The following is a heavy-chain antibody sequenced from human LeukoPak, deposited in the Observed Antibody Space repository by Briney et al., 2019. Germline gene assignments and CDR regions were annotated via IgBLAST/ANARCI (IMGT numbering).Heavy chain of an antibody. V-gene: IGHV1-18*01. Sequence: ASVKVSCKASGYTFTSYGISWVRQAPGQGLEWMGWISAYNGNTNYAQKLQGRVTMTTDTSTSTAYMELRSLRSDDTAVYYCARSPHCGGDCDYFDYWGQGTLVTVSS. D-gene: IGHD2-21*02. CDR2: ISAYNGNT. CDR3: ARSPHCGGDCDYFDY. CDR1: GYTFTSYG. J-gene: IGHJ4*02.